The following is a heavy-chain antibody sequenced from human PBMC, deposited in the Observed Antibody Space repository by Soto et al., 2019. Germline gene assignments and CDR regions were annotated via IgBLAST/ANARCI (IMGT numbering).Heavy chain of an antibody. Sequence: PGGSLRLSCVASGFTFDSCGMNWVRQAPGKGLEWVAGVSPHAANTYYADSVRGRFIISRDDSRKTVSLDMNSLRGEDSAVYYCATEGAKTTWCFDYWGQGPVVTVS. J-gene: IGHJ4*02. CDR3: ATEGAKTTWCFDY. CDR2: VSPHAANT. D-gene: IGHD1-26*01. V-gene: IGHV3-23*01. CDR1: GFTFDSCG.